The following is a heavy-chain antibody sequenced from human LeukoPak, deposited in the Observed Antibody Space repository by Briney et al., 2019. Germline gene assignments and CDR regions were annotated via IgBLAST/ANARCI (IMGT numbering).Heavy chain of an antibody. D-gene: IGHD2-15*01. CDR3: AKLFAATDS. CDR2: IGGSGGTT. Sequence: QAGGSLRLSCAASGFTFSSYDMSWVRQAPGKGLEWVSAIGGSGGTTYYADSVKGRFTISRDNSKNTLYLHMNSLRAEDTAIYYCAKLFAATDSWGQGTLVTVSS. J-gene: IGHJ4*02. V-gene: IGHV3-23*01. CDR1: GFTFSSYD.